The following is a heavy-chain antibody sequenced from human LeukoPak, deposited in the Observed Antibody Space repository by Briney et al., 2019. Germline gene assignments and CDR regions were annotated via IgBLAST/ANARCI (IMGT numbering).Heavy chain of an antibody. J-gene: IGHJ4*02. D-gene: IGHD3-22*01. Sequence: GESLKISCKGSGYSFTSYWIGWVRQMPGKGLEWMGIIYPGDSDTRSSPSFQGQVTISADKSISTAYLQGSSLNASDTAMYDCARGVVIEVVTREFDYWGQGTLVTASS. V-gene: IGHV5-51*01. CDR2: IYPGDSDT. CDR3: ARGVVIEVVTREFDY. CDR1: GYSFTSYW.